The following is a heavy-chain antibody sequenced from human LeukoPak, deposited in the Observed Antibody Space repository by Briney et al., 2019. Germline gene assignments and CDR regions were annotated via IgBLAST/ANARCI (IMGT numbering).Heavy chain of an antibody. CDR2: IIPIFGTA. V-gene: IGHV1-69*05. D-gene: IGHD3-10*01. J-gene: IGHJ3*02. CDR3: ARGGGYYGSGSDI. Sequence: SVKVSCKASGGTFSSYGISWVRQAPGQGLEWMGRIIPIFGTANYAHKFQGRVTITTDESTSTAYMELSSLRSEDTAVYYCARGGGYYGSGSDIWGQGTMVTVSS. CDR1: GGTFSSYG.